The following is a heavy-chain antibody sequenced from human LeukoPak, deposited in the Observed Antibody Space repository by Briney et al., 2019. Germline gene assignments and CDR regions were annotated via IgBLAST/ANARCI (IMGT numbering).Heavy chain of an antibody. CDR1: GYTFSGYF. V-gene: IGHV1-2*02. J-gene: IGHJ4*02. CDR3: ARDLDYYDSSGYPLDY. D-gene: IGHD3-22*01. CDR2: IYPNSGGT. Sequence: GASVKVSCRASGYTFSGYFMHWVRQAPGQGLEWMGWIYPNSGGTKYAQKFQGRVTMTRDTSISTIYMELSSLRSEDTAVYYCARDLDYYDSSGYPLDYWGQGTLVTVSS.